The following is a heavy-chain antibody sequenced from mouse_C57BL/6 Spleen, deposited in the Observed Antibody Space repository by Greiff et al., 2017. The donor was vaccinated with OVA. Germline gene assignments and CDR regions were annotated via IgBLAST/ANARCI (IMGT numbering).Heavy chain of an antibody. CDR3: ARGTYYSNYFDY. V-gene: IGHV1-82*01. CDR2: IYPGDGDT. Sequence: LVESGPELVKPGASVKISCKASGYAFSSSWMNWVKQRPGKGLEWIGRIYPGDGDTNYNGKFKGKATLTADKSSSTAYMQLSSLTSEDSAVYFCARGTYYSNYFDYWGQGTTLTVSS. J-gene: IGHJ2*01. D-gene: IGHD2-5*01. CDR1: GYAFSSSW.